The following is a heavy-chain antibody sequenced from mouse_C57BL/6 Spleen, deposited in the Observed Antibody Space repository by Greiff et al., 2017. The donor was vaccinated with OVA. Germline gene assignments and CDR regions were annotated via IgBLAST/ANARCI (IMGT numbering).Heavy chain of an antibody. V-gene: IGHV1-54*01. J-gene: IGHJ4*01. CDR3: ARGIYYDYDDYYAMDY. CDR1: GYAFTNYL. D-gene: IGHD2-4*01. CDR2: INPGSGGT. Sequence: VQLQQSGAELVRPGTSVKVSCKASGYAFTNYLIEWVKQRPGQGLEWIGVINPGSGGTNYNEKVKGKATLTADKSSSTAYMQLSSLTSEDSAVYFCARGIYYDYDDYYAMDYWGQGTSVTVSS.